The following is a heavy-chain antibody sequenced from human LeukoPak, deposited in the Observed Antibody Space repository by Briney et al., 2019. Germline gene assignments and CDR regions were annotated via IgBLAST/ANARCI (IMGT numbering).Heavy chain of an antibody. CDR1: GGSFSGYY. CDR3: ARVGTYSSGREAFDI. CDR2: INHSGST. Sequence: SETLSLTCAVYGGSFSGYYWSWIRQPPGKGLEWIGEINHSGSTNYNPSLKSRVTISVDTPKNQFSLKLSSVTAADTAVYYCARVGTYSSGREAFDIWGQGTMVTVSS. V-gene: IGHV4-34*01. J-gene: IGHJ3*02. D-gene: IGHD6-19*01.